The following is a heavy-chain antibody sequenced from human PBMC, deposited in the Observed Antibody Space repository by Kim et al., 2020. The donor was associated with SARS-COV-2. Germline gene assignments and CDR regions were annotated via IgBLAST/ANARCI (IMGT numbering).Heavy chain of an antibody. D-gene: IGHD6-19*01. J-gene: IGHJ4*02. Sequence: YAQNFQGRFTLTIDTSISTAYLEMSSLGADDTAMYYCARDNASGGYGMEYWGQGTLLTVSS. V-gene: IGHV1-8*01. CDR3: ARDNASGGYGMEY.